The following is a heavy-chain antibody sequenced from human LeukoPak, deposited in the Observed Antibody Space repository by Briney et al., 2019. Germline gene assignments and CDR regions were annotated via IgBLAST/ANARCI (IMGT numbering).Heavy chain of an antibody. J-gene: IGHJ6*02. D-gene: IGHD4/OR15-4a*01. CDR2: VSYDGGNK. V-gene: IGHV3-30*18. CDR3: AKRAGQYGMDV. Sequence: PGGSLRLSCAASGFTFSSYGIHWVRQALGKGLEWVAVVSYDGGNKYYADSVKGRFTISRDNSQNTVYLQMNSLRAEDTAVYYCAKRAGQYGMDVWGQGTTVTVSS. CDR1: GFTFSSYG.